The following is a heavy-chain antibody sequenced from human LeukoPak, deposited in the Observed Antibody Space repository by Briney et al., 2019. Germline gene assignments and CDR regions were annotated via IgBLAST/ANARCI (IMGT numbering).Heavy chain of an antibody. V-gene: IGHV4-59*08. J-gene: IGHJ4*02. CDR2: NSGNT. D-gene: IGHD1-26*01. CDR1: GGSISSYF. Sequence: SETLSLTCTISGGSISSYFWSCIRQPPGKALEWIGYNSGNTNYNPSLKSRVTISVDTSKNQFSLKLSSVTAADTAVYYCARGRGYGGSYPGYWGQGTLVTGSS. CDR3: ARGRGYGGSYPGY.